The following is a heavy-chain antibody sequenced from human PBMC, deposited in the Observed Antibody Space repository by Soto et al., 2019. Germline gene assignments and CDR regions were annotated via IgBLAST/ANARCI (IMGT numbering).Heavy chain of an antibody. Sequence: VQLRQSGPGLVKPSGTLSLTCAVSGGSISSSNWWTWVRQAPGKGLEWIGEIYHSGNTYYNPSLKGRVTITVYKSNNQFSLKLNSVTAADTAVYYWATLPPRVVASLLPIPTWGQGTLVTVSS. V-gene: IGHV4-4*02. J-gene: IGHJ5*02. CDR3: ATLPPRVVASLLPIPT. CDR1: GGSISSSNW. D-gene: IGHD1-26*01. CDR2: IYHSGNT.